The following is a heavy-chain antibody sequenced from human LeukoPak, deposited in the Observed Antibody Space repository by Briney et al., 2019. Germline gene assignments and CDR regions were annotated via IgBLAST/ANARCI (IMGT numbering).Heavy chain of an antibody. Sequence: SETLSLTCTVSGGSISSYYWSWIRQPPGKGPEWIGYTYYSGSTNYNPSLKSRVTISVDTSKNQFSLKLSSVTAADTAVYYCARGVYSYGYDYWGQGTLVTVSS. J-gene: IGHJ4*02. V-gene: IGHV4-59*01. CDR2: TYYSGST. D-gene: IGHD5-18*01. CDR3: ARGVYSYGYDY. CDR1: GGSISSYY.